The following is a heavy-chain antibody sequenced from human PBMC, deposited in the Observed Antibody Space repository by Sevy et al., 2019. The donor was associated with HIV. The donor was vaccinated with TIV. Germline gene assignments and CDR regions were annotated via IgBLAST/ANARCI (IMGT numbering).Heavy chain of an antibody. J-gene: IGHJ6*02. Sequence: ASVKVSCKASGYTFTSYVMNWVRQAPGQGLEWMGWINTKTGNPTYAQGFTGRFVFSLDTSVSTAYLQISSLKAEDTAVYNCARGECSSSSCYYYYGLDVWGQGATVTVSS. V-gene: IGHV7-4-1*02. CDR3: ARGECSSSSCYYYYGLDV. D-gene: IGHD2-2*01. CDR1: GYTFTSYV. CDR2: INTKTGNP.